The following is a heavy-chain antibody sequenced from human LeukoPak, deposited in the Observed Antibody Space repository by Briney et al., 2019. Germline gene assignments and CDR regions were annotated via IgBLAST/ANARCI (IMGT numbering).Heavy chain of an antibody. V-gene: IGHV3-7*03. CDR3: AKRRGLELLYYYYMDV. CDR2: IKQDGSEK. Sequence: GGSLRPSCAASGFTFSSYWMSWVRQAPGKGLEWVANIKQDGSEKYYVDSVKGRFTISRDNAKNSLYLQMNSLRAEDTAVYYCAKRRGLELLYYYYMDVWGKGTTVTVSS. CDR1: GFTFSSYW. D-gene: IGHD1-7*01. J-gene: IGHJ6*03.